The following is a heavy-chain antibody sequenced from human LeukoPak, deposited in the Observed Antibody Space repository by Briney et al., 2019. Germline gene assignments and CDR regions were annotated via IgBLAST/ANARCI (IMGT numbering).Heavy chain of an antibody. D-gene: IGHD3-3*01. CDR2: ISAYSGNT. Sequence: ASVKVSCKASGYTFTSYGISWVRQAPGQGLEWMGWISAYSGNTNYAQKLQGRVTMTTDTSTSTAYMELRSLRSDDTAVYYCARPSNYDFWSGLPSWGQGTLVTVSS. CDR1: GYTFTSYG. V-gene: IGHV1-18*01. J-gene: IGHJ5*02. CDR3: ARPSNYDFWSGLPS.